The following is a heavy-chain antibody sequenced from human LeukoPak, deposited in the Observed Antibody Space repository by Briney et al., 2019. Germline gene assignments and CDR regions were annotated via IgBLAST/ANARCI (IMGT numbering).Heavy chain of an antibody. CDR3: ARHDYYGSGSYSYFQN. Sequence: SETLSLTCTVSGGSTSSSSYYWGWIRQPPGKGLEWIGSIYYSGSTFYNPSLKSRVTISVDTSKNQFFLKLSSVTAADTAVYYCARHDYYGSGSYSYFQNWGQGTLVTVSS. D-gene: IGHD3-10*01. J-gene: IGHJ1*01. V-gene: IGHV4-39*01. CDR2: IYYSGST. CDR1: GGSTSSSSYY.